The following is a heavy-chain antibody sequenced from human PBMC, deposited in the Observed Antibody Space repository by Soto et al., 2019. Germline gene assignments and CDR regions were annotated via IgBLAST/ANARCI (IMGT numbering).Heavy chain of an antibody. J-gene: IGHJ6*02. CDR2: ISAYNGNT. V-gene: IGHV1-18*01. Sequence: QVQLVQSGAEVKKPGASVKVSCKASGYTFTSYGISWVRQAPGQGLEWMGWISAYNGNTNYAQKLQGRVTMTTDTSQSTAYMELSSLRSDDTAVYYCARDLLGYCSSTSCLAENYYYSYGMDVWGQGTTVTVSS. CDR3: ARDLLGYCSSTSCLAENYYYSYGMDV. D-gene: IGHD2-2*01. CDR1: GYTFTSYG.